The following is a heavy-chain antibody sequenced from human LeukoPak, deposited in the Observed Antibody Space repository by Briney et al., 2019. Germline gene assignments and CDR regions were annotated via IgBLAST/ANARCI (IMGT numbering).Heavy chain of an antibody. D-gene: IGHD6-19*01. Sequence: SQTLSLTCTVSGGSISSGGYYWSWMRQQPGKGLEWIGYIYYSGSTYYNPSLKSRVTISVDTSKNQFSLKLGSVTAADTAVYYCARDQGSAQQWLVGNWFDPWGQRTLVTVSS. V-gene: IGHV4-31*03. CDR2: IYYSGST. CDR3: ARDQGSAQQWLVGNWFDP. CDR1: GGSISSGGYY. J-gene: IGHJ5*02.